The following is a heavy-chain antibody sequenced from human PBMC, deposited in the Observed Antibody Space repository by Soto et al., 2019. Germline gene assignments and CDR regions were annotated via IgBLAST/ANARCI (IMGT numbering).Heavy chain of an antibody. D-gene: IGHD3-3*01. CDR2: ISGSDGKT. Sequence: PGGSLRLSCAVSGFSFGSYALSWVRQAPGKGLEWVSTISGSDGKTFYADSVKGRFSISRDTSQSTLYLQMNSLRADDTAMYYCARWSYLDYRGQGTRVTVSS. J-gene: IGHJ4*02. V-gene: IGHV3-23*01. CDR1: GFSFGSYA. CDR3: ARWSYLDY.